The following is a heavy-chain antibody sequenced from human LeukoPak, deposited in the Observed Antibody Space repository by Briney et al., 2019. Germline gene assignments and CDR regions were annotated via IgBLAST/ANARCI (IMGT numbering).Heavy chain of an antibody. CDR3: ARVGLTKNRVYFDWLPLDY. CDR2: IYYSGST. J-gene: IGHJ4*02. Sequence: SETLSLTCTVSGGSISSSSYYWGWIRQPPGKGLEWIGSIYYSGSTYYNPSLKSRVTISVDASKNQFSLKLSSVTAADTAVYYCARVGLTKNRVYFDWLPLDYWGQGTLVTVSS. D-gene: IGHD3-9*01. CDR1: GGSISSSSYY. V-gene: IGHV4-39*07.